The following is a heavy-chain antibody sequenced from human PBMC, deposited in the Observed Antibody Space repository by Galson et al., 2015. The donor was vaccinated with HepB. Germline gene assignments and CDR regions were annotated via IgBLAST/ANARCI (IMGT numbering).Heavy chain of an antibody. CDR2: IIPIFGTA. V-gene: IGHV1-69*13. CDR1: GGTFSSYA. CDR3: ARQTYDYYGSGSYAFDI. D-gene: IGHD3-10*01. Sequence: SVKVSCKASGGTFSSYAISWVRQAPGQGLEWMGGIIPIFGTANYAQKFQGRVTITADESTSTAYMELSSLRSEDTAVYYCARQTYDYYGSGSYAFDIWGQGTMVTVSS. J-gene: IGHJ3*02.